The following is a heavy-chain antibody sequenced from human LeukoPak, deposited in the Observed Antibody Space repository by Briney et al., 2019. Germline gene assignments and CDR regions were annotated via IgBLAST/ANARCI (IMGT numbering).Heavy chain of an antibody. V-gene: IGHV3-49*03. CDR1: GFTFGDCA. D-gene: IGHD2-15*01. CDR2: IRSKAYGGTT. Sequence: PGGSLRLSCTVSGFTFGDCAMSCFRQAPGKGLEWVGFIRSKAYGGTTEYAASVKGGFTISRDDSKSIAYRQMNSLKTEATAVYYFTKGYCSGGSCYSPFDYWAREPWSPSPQ. J-gene: IGHJ4*02. CDR3: TKGYCSGGSCYSPFDY.